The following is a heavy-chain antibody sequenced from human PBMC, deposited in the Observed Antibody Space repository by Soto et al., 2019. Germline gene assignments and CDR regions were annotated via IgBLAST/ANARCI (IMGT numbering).Heavy chain of an antibody. Sequence: QVQLVQSGAEVKKPGSSVKVSCKASGGTFSNDAISWERQAPGQGLQWMGGIIPIFGAANYAQKFQGRVTITADESTGTAYMELSSLRSEDTAIYYCARTDDIVVVPTSMIFSYYGMDVWGQGTTVTVSS. D-gene: IGHD2-2*01. CDR3: ARTDDIVVVPTSMIFSYYGMDV. CDR1: GGTFSNDA. J-gene: IGHJ6*02. V-gene: IGHV1-69*12. CDR2: IIPIFGAA.